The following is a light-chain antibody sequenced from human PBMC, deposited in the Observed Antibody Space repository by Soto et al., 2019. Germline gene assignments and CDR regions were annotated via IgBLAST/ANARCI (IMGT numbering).Light chain of an antibody. Sequence: KQSAAAVSVSQGERATLSCRASQSVSSNLAWYQQKPGQAPRLLIYGASSRATGIPDRFSGSGSGTEFTLTISSLQSEDFAVHYCQQYNTWPEWPFGQRTMADIK. J-gene: IGKJ1*01. CDR3: QQYNTWPEWP. V-gene: IGKV3D-15*01. CDR2: GAS. CDR1: QSVSSN.